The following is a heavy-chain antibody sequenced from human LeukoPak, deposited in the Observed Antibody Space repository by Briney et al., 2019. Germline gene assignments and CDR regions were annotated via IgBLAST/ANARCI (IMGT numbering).Heavy chain of an antibody. CDR2: VDYTGTS. J-gene: IGHJ4*02. CDR3: ARGGLLWFGEFNLDY. D-gene: IGHD3-10*01. CDR1: GGSISVYY. V-gene: IGHV4-59*12. Sequence: SETLSLTCTVSGGSISVYYWNWIRQPPGKELEWIGYVDYTGTSTYNPSLKSRPTISLDTSKNQFSLKLSSVTAADTAVYYCARGGLLWFGEFNLDYWGQGTLVTVSS.